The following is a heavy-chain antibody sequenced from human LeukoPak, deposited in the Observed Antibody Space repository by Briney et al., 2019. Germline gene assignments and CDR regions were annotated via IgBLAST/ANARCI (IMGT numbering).Heavy chain of an antibody. CDR1: GGSISSYY. Sequence: SETLSLTCTVSGGSISSYYWSWIRQPPGKGLEWIGYIYYSGSTNYNPSLKSRVTISADTSKNQFSLKLSSVTAADTAVYYCARAEYSSSSTWFDPWGQGTLVTVSS. CDR3: ARAEYSSSSTWFDP. V-gene: IGHV4-59*01. J-gene: IGHJ5*02. CDR2: IYYSGST. D-gene: IGHD6-6*01.